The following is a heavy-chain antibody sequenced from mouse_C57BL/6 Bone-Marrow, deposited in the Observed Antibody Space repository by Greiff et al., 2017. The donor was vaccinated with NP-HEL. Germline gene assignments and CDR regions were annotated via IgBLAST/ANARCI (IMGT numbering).Heavy chain of an antibody. D-gene: IGHD1-1*01. V-gene: IGHV1-82*01. CDR1: GYAFSSSW. CDR3: ARMDCGSSYVEDY. Sequence: VQLQESGPELVKPGASVKISCKASGYAFSSSWMNWVKQRPGKGLEWIGRIYPGDGDTNYNGKFKGKATLTADQSSSTAYMQLSSLTSEDSAVYFCARMDCGSSYVEDYWGQGTTLTVSS. J-gene: IGHJ2*01. CDR2: IYPGDGDT.